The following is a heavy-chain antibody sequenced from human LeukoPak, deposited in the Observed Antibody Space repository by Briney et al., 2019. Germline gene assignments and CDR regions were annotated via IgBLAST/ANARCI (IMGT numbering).Heavy chain of an antibody. V-gene: IGHV4-34*01. CDR2: INHSGST. Sequence: SETLSLTCTVSGGSISSYYWSWIRQPPGKGLEWIGEINHSGSTNYNPSLKSRVTISVDTSKNQFSLKLSSVTAADTAVYYCARLRGLVIIKPTPADYWGQGTLVTVSS. CDR1: GGSISSYY. J-gene: IGHJ4*02. D-gene: IGHD3-9*01. CDR3: ARLRGLVIIKPTPADY.